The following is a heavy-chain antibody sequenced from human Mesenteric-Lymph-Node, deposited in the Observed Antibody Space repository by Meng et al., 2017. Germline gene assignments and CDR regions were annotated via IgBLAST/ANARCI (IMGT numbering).Heavy chain of an antibody. Sequence: SVKVSCKASGYTFTSYDINWVRQAPGQGLEWMGGIIPIFGTANYAQKFQGRVTITTDESTSTAYMELSSLRSEDTAVYYCATDVIPTYYYDSSGYYSSWGQGTLVTVSS. CDR3: ATDVIPTYYYDSSGYYSS. J-gene: IGHJ5*02. CDR2: IIPIFGTA. CDR1: GYTFTSYD. V-gene: IGHV1-69*05. D-gene: IGHD3-22*01.